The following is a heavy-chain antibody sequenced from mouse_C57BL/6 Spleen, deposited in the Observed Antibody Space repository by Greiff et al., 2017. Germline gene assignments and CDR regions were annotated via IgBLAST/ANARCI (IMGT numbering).Heavy chain of an antibody. V-gene: IGHV1-80*01. D-gene: IGHD1-1*01. CDR2: IYPGDGDT. CDR1: GYAFSSYW. Sequence: QVQLQQSGAELVKPGASVKISCKASGYAFSSYWMNWVKQRPGKGLEWIGQIYPGDGDTNYNGKFKGKATLTADKSSSTAYMQLSSLTSEDSAVYFCARCPYYYGSSWFAYWGQGTLVTVSA. J-gene: IGHJ3*01. CDR3: ARCPYYYGSSWFAY.